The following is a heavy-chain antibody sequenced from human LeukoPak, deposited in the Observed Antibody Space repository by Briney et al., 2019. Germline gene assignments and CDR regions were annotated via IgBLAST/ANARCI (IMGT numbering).Heavy chain of an antibody. CDR1: GYTFTSYG. CDR2: ISAYNGNT. CDR3: ARGSHYYGPGILNSLGYDYYYYMDV. Sequence: ASVKVSCKASGYTFTSYGISWVRQTPGQGLERMGWISAYNGNTNYAQKLQGRVTMTTDTSTSTAYMELRSLRSDDTAVYYCARGSHYYGPGILNSLGYDYYYYMDVWGKGTTVTVSS. D-gene: IGHD3-10*01. V-gene: IGHV1-18*01. J-gene: IGHJ6*03.